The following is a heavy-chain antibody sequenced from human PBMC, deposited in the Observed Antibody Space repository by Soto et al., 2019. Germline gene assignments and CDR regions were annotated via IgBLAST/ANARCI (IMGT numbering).Heavy chain of an antibody. Sequence: EVQLVPSGAEVKKPGESLKISCTSSGYHFTNYWIGWVRQMPGKGLEWMGIIYPGDSDIRYSPSFQGQVTVSADKSITTAYLQWSSLKASDTAMYYCARRQTYSESSGYHLGGFDYWGQGTLVTVSS. CDR1: GYHFTNYW. CDR2: IYPGDSDI. V-gene: IGHV5-51*01. CDR3: ARRQTYSESSGYHLGGFDY. D-gene: IGHD3-22*01. J-gene: IGHJ4*02.